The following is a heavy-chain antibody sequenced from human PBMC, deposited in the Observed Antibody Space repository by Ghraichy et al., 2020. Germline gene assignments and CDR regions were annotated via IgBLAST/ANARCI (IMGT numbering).Heavy chain of an antibody. CDR2: FDPEDGET. D-gene: IGHD1-26*01. CDR1: GYTLTELS. CDR3: ATDGGSYRRYYYYGMDV. Sequence: ASVKVSCKVSGYTLTELSMHWVRQAPGKGLEWMGGFDPEDGETIYAQKFQGRVTMTEDTSTDTAYMELSSLRSEDTAVYYCATDGGSYRRYYYYGMDVWGQGTTVTVS. J-gene: IGHJ6*02. V-gene: IGHV1-24*01.